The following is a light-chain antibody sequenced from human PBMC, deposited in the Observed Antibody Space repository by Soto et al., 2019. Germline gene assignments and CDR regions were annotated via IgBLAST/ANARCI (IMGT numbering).Light chain of an antibody. Sequence: IVLTQSPGTLSLSPGERATLSCRASQALQRSFLAWYQHKPGQSPRLLISGVSSRAAGVPDRFSGSGSGTDFPLTISRLDPQESAVYFCQQYDHSPRTFGQGTKVEI. CDR1: QALQRSF. CDR2: GVS. J-gene: IGKJ1*01. V-gene: IGKV3-20*01. CDR3: QQYDHSPRT.